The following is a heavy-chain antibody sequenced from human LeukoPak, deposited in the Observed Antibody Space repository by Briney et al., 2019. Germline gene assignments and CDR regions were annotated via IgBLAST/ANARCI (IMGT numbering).Heavy chain of an antibody. D-gene: IGHD1-26*01. CDR3: ARDRSGSYYRGNSDDAFDI. CDR1: GGSISSGGYY. J-gene: IGHJ3*02. Sequence: SETLSLTCTVSGGSISSGGYYWSWIRQHPGKGLEWIGYIYYSGSTYYNPSLKSRVTISVDTSKNQFSLKLSSVTAADTAVYYFARDRSGSYYRGNSDDAFDIWGQGTMVTVSS. V-gene: IGHV4-31*03. CDR2: IYYSGST.